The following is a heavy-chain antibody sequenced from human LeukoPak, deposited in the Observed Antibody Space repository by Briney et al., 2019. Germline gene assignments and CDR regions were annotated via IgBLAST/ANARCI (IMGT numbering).Heavy chain of an antibody. J-gene: IGHJ5*02. CDR3: ARGAEYDGSGSYYDGNWFDP. V-gene: IGHV3-7*01. CDR1: GFTFSSYW. Sequence: GGSLRLSCAASGFTFSSYWMSWVRQAPGKGLEWVANIKQDGSEKYYVDSVKGRFTISRDNAKNSLFLQMNSLRAEDTAVYYCARGAEYDGSGSYYDGNWFDPWGQGTLVTVSS. CDR2: IKQDGSEK. D-gene: IGHD3-10*01.